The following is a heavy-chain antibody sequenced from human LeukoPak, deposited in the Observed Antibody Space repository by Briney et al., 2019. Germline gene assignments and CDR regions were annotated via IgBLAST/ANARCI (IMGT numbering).Heavy chain of an antibody. CDR2: ISSSGSTI. D-gene: IGHD4-17*01. V-gene: IGHV3-48*03. CDR1: GFTFSSYE. CDR3: TTAYGDYVGDWFDY. J-gene: IGHJ4*02. Sequence: GGSLRLSCAASGFTFSSYEMNWVRQAPGKGLEWVSYISSSGSTIYYADSVKGRFTISRDNAKNSLYLQMNSLKTEDTAVYYCTTAYGDYVGDWFDYWGQGTLVTVSS.